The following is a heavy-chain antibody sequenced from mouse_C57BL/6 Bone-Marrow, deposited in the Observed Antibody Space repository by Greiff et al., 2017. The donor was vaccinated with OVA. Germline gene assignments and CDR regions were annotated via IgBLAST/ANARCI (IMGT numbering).Heavy chain of an antibody. D-gene: IGHD5-5*01. V-gene: IGHV1-42*01. J-gene: IGHJ4*01. CDR3: AKGKLPDYYAMDY. Sequence: EVQLKESGPELVKPGASVKISCKASGYSFTGYYMNWVKQSPEKSLEWIGEINPSTGGTTYNQKFKAKATLTVDKSSSTAYMQLKSLTSEDSAVYYCAKGKLPDYYAMDYWGQGTSVTVSS. CDR2: INPSTGGT. CDR1: GYSFTGYY.